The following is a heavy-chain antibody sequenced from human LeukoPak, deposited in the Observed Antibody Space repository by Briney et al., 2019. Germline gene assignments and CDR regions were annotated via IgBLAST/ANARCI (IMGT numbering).Heavy chain of an antibody. D-gene: IGHD5-12*01. CDR1: GDTLTGHY. Sequence: ASVKVSCEASGDTLTGHYMHWIRQAPGQGLEWMGWIAPNGDRTNYAQKLQGRVTMTTDTSTSTAYMELRSLRSDDTAVYYCARDDSGYDYDPTAFDIWGQGTMVTVSS. CDR2: IAPNGDRT. V-gene: IGHV1-2*02. CDR3: ARDDSGYDYDPTAFDI. J-gene: IGHJ3*02.